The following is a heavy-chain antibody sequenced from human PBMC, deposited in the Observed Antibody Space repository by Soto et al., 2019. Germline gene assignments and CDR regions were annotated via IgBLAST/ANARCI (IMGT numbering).Heavy chain of an antibody. CDR2: ISVYTGNT. CDR3: ARDHGGATLALLY. D-gene: IGHD1-1*01. Sequence: AASVKVSCKAFGFAFSSYGISWVRQAPGQGLEWMGWISVYTGNTIYAQSFQGRVTLTTDISTSTAYLEVRTLTSDDTAVYYCARDHGGATLALLYWGQGTLVTVSS. CDR1: GFAFSSYG. J-gene: IGHJ4*02. V-gene: IGHV1-18*01.